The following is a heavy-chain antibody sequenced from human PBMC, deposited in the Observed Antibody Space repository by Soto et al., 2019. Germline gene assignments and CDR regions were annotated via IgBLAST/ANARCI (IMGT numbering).Heavy chain of an antibody. CDR1: GGSISSYY. CDR3: ARGGEDIVVVVAATGAFDI. CDR2: IYYSGST. V-gene: IGHV4-59*01. Sequence: SETLSLTCTVSGGSISSYYWSWIRQPPGKGLEWIGYIYYSGSTNYNPSLKSRVTISVDTSKNQFSLKLSSVTAADTAVYYCARGGEDIVVVVAATGAFDIWGQGTMVTVSS. J-gene: IGHJ3*02. D-gene: IGHD2-15*01.